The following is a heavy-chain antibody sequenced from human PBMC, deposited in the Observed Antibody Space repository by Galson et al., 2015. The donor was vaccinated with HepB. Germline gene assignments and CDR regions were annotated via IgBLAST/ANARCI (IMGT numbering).Heavy chain of an antibody. D-gene: IGHD1-26*01. Sequence: SVKVSCKASGYTFTGYYMHWVRQAPGQGLEWMGRINPNSGGTNYAQKFQGRVTMTRDTSISTAYMELSRLRSDDTAVYYCATHRWYSGSYYDGGYYFDYWGQGTLVTVSS. J-gene: IGHJ4*02. V-gene: IGHV1-2*06. CDR2: INPNSGGT. CDR3: ATHRWYSGSYYDGGYYFDY. CDR1: GYTFTGYY.